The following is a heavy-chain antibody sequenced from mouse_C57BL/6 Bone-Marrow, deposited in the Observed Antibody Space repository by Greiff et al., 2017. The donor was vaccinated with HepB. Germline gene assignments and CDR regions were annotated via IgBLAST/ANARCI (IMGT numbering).Heavy chain of an antibody. V-gene: IGHV1-19*01. Sequence: VQLKQSGPVLVKPGASVKMSCKASGYTFTDYYMNWVKQSHGKSLEWIGVINPHNGGTSYNQKFKGKATLTVDKSSSTAYMELNSLTSEDSAVYYCAPFYYDYDEGDYWGQGTTLTVSS. D-gene: IGHD2-4*01. CDR1: GYTFTDYY. CDR2: INPHNGGT. J-gene: IGHJ2*01. CDR3: APFYYDYDEGDY.